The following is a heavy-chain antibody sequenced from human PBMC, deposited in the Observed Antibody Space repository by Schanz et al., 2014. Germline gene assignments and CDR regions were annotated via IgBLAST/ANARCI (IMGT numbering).Heavy chain of an antibody. CDR3: ARFLARYQYYGVDV. V-gene: IGHV3-21*04. D-gene: IGHD3-3*01. CDR1: GFSFSTYG. CDR2: IGGSGDST. Sequence: EVQLVESGGGLVKPGGSLRLSCAASGFSFSTYGMTWVRQAPGKGLEWVSGIGGSGDSTHYADSVKGRFTISRDNAKNSLFLQMISLSAEDTAVYYCARFLARYQYYGVDVWGQGTMVVVSS. J-gene: IGHJ6*02.